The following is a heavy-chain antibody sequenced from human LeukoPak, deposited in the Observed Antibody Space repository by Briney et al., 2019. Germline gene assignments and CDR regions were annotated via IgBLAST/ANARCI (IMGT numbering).Heavy chain of an antibody. CDR2: ISYDGSNK. Sequence: GGSLRLSCAASGFTFSSYAMHWVRQAPGKGLEWVAVISYDGSNKYYADSVKGRFTISRDNSKNTLYLQMNSLRAEDTAVYYCAKRRYSSPTATDFDYWGQGTLVTVSS. D-gene: IGHD5-18*01. J-gene: IGHJ4*02. V-gene: IGHV3-30-3*01. CDR3: AKRRYSSPTATDFDY. CDR1: GFTFSSYA.